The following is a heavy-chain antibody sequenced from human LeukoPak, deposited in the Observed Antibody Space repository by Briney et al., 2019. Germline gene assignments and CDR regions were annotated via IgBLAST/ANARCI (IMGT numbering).Heavy chain of an antibody. CDR1: GYTFTGNF. J-gene: IGHJ6*03. CDR2: INPNSGGT. D-gene: IGHD2-2*02. Sequence: GASVKVSCKASGYTFTGNFIHWVRQAPGQGLEWMGWINPNSGGTNYAQKFQGRVTMTRDTSISTAYMELSRLRSDDTAVYYCARELYGHYYYYMDVWGKGTTVTVSS. CDR3: ARELYGHYYYYMDV. V-gene: IGHV1-2*02.